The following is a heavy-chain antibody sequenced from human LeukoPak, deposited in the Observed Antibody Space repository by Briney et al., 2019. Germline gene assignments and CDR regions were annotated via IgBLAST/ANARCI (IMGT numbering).Heavy chain of an antibody. D-gene: IGHD1-1*01. Sequence: GGSLRLSCAASGFIFGDSTMHWVRQAPGKGLEWVAAASFHGSNTYYADSMKGRFTISRDNSKNTVYLQMNSLRTEDTAVYYCARERSWNGPLDYWGQGTLVTVSS. CDR1: GFIFGDST. CDR2: ASFHGSNT. V-gene: IGHV3-30*04. J-gene: IGHJ4*02. CDR3: ARERSWNGPLDY.